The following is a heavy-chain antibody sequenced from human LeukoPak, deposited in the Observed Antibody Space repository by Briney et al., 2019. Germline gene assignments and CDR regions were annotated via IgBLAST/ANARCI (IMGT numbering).Heavy chain of an antibody. CDR3: AKVLYDSSPY. V-gene: IGHV3-30*18. D-gene: IGHD3-22*01. J-gene: IGHJ4*02. CDR1: GYSFTSYW. CDR2: ISYDGSNK. Sequence: GESLKISCKGSGYSFTSYWIGWVRQAPGKGLEWVAVISYDGSNKYYADSMKGRFTISRDNSKNTLYLQMNSLRAEDTAVYYCAKVLYDSSPYWGQGTLVTVSS.